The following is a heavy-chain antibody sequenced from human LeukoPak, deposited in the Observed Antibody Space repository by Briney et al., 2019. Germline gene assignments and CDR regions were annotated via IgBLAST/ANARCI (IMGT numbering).Heavy chain of an antibody. CDR3: AREVGSGGEAY. D-gene: IGHD1-26*01. Sequence: PSETLSLTCAVSGGXFSGYYCSWIRQPPGKGLEWIGEINHSASTNYNPSLKSRVTISVDTSKNQFSLKLSSVTAADTAVYYCAREVGSGGEAYWGQGTLVTVSS. V-gene: IGHV4-34*01. CDR2: INHSAST. CDR1: GGXFSGYY. J-gene: IGHJ4*02.